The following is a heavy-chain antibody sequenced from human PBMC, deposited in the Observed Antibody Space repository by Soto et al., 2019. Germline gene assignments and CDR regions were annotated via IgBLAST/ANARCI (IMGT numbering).Heavy chain of an antibody. D-gene: IGHD1-26*01. CDR2: IWYDGSNK. J-gene: IGHJ4*02. CDR3: ARLSGSYSRSYYFDY. V-gene: IGHV3-33*01. Sequence: GGSLRLSCAASGFTFSSYGMHWVRQAPGKGLEWVAVIWYDGSNKYYADSVKGRFTISRDNSKNTLYLQMNSLRAEDTAVYYCARLSGSYSRSYYFDYWGQGTLVTVSS. CDR1: GFTFSSYG.